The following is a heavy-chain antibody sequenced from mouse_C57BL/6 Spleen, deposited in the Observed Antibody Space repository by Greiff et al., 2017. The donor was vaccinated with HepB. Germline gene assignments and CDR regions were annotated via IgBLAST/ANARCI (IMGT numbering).Heavy chain of an antibody. CDR1: GFTFTDYY. D-gene: IGHD1-1*01. J-gene: IGHJ1*03. V-gene: IGHV7-3*01. CDR2: IRNKANGYTT. CDR3: ARLDGRPNYGSSYWYFDV. Sequence: EVKLMESGGGLVQPGGSLSLSCAASGFTFTDYYMSWVRQPPGKALEWLGFIRNKANGYTTEYSASVKGRFTISRDNSQSILYLQMNALRAEDSATYYCARLDGRPNYGSSYWYFDVWGTGTTVTVSS.